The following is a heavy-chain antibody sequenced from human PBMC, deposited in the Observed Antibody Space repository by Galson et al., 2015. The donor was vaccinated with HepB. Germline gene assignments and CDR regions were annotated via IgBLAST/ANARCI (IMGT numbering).Heavy chain of an antibody. CDR2: ISGSSSTI. Sequence: SLRLSCAASGFTFSSYSMNWVRQAPGKGLEWVSYISGSSSTIYYADSVKGRFTISRDNAKNSLYLQMNSLRAEDTAVYYCARDSRGECSGRSYLIGPAAANPPEPWKGVWGKGTPVTVSP. J-gene: IGHJ6*04. CDR3: ARDSRGECSGRSYLIGPAAANPPEPWKGV. D-gene: IGHD2-15*01. CDR1: GFTFSSYS. V-gene: IGHV3-48*01.